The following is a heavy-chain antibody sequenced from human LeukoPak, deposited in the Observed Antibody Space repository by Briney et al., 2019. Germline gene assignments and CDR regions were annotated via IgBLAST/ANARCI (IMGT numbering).Heavy chain of an antibody. CDR3: ARGGGPSDI. J-gene: IGHJ3*02. V-gene: IGHV3-30-3*01. Sequence: PGGSLRLSCAASGFTFSSYAMHWVRQAPGKGLEWVAVISYDGSNKYYADSVKGRFTISRDNSKNTLYLQMNSLRAEDTAVYYCARGGGPSDIWGQGTMVTVSS. D-gene: IGHD2-2*01. CDR2: ISYDGSNK. CDR1: GFTFSSYA.